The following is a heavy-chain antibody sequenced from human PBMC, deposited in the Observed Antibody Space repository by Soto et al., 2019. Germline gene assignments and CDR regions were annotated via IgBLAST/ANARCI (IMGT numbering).Heavy chain of an antibody. D-gene: IGHD3-10*01. CDR1: GFTFSSYA. Sequence: GGSLRLSCAASGFTFSSYAMSWVRQAPGKGLEWVSGISGSGGSTYYADSVKGRFTISRDNSKNTLYLQMNSLRAEDTALYYCAKDMGPSYGSGRIHYYYYGMDVRGQGTTVTVSS. V-gene: IGHV3-23*01. CDR3: AKDMGPSYGSGRIHYYYYGMDV. CDR2: ISGSGGST. J-gene: IGHJ6*02.